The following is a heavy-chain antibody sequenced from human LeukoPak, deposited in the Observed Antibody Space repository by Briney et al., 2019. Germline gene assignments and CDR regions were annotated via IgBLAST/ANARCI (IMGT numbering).Heavy chain of an antibody. J-gene: IGHJ4*02. V-gene: IGHV3-23*01. CDR1: GFTFSSYA. CDR2: ISGSGGST. Sequence: GGSLRLSCAASGFTFSSYAMSWVRQAPGKGLEWVSAISGSGGSTYYADSVKGRFTISRDISKNTLYLQMNSLRAEDTAVYYCAKGTLRIAVAGTVDYWGQGTLVTVSS. D-gene: IGHD6-19*01. CDR3: AKGTLRIAVAGTVDY.